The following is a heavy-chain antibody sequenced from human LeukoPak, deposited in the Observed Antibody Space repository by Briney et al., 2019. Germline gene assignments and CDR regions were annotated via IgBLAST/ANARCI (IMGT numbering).Heavy chain of an antibody. V-gene: IGHV1-24*01. CDR2: FDPEDGET. CDR1: GYTFTGYY. D-gene: IGHD3-10*01. CDR3: ATDGSRMVRGVIFDY. Sequence: ASVKVSCKASGYTFTGYYMHWVRQAPGKGLEWMGGFDPEDGETIYAQKFQGRVTMTEDTSTDTAYMELSSLRSEDTAVYYCATDGSRMVRGVIFDYWGQGTLVTVSS. J-gene: IGHJ4*02.